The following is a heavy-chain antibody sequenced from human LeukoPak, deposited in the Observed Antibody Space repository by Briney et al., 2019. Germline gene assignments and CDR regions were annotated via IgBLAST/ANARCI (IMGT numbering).Heavy chain of an antibody. CDR1: GFTLNLYA. Sequence: PGGSLRLSCTASGFTLNLYAMHWVRQAPGKGLEWVAVMSYEGDNVYYSDSVKGRFTISRDTSKNTLFLQMSSLKTEDTAVYFCARPLRGYNFGDFDLWGQGTLVTVSS. J-gene: IGHJ4*02. V-gene: IGHV3-30-3*01. D-gene: IGHD5-18*01. CDR2: MSYEGDNV. CDR3: ARPLRGYNFGDFDL.